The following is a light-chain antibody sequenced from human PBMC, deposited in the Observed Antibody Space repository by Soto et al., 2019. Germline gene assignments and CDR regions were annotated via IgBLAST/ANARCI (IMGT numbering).Light chain of an antibody. Sequence: QSVLTQPASVSGSPGQSVTISCTGASSDVGGYDYVSWYQQHPGKAPKLILFEVNNRPSGVSNHFSGSKSGNTASIIISGLQADDEADYYCSSYSTTSTLVFGSGTKLTVL. CDR3: SSYSTTSTLV. CDR1: SSDVGGYDY. J-gene: IGLJ1*01. CDR2: EVN. V-gene: IGLV2-14*01.